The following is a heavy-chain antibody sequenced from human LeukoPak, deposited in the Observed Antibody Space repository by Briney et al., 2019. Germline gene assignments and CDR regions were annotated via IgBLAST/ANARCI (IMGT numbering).Heavy chain of an antibody. CDR3: ARGGEDYGSGSFLADAFDI. Sequence: ASVKVSCKASGYTFTSYGISWVRQAPGQGLEWMGWINPNSGGTNYAQKFQGRVTMTRDTSISTAYMELSRLRSDDTAVYYCARGGEDYGSGSFLADAFDIWGQGTMVTVSS. CDR1: GYTFTSYG. D-gene: IGHD3-10*01. CDR2: INPNSGGT. V-gene: IGHV1-2*02. J-gene: IGHJ3*02.